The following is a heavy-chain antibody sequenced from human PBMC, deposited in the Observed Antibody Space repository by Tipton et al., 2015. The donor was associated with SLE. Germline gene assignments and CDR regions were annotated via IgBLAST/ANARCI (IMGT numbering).Heavy chain of an antibody. CDR1: GGSISSAGYY. J-gene: IGHJ3*02. CDR2: IYDSGST. CDR3: ARDRGYSDSSGYYPYDAFDI. D-gene: IGHD3-22*01. Sequence: LRLSCTVSGGSISSAGYYWSWIRQLPGKGLEWIGHIYDSGSTFYSPSLKGRVTLSLGTSDNQFSLRLSSVTPADTAVYFCARDRGYSDSSGYYPYDAFDIWGEGTVVSVSS. V-gene: IGHV4-31*03.